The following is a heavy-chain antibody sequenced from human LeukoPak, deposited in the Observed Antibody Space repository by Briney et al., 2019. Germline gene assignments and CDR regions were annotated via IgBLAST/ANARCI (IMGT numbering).Heavy chain of an antibody. J-gene: IGHJ6*03. V-gene: IGHV1-2*02. D-gene: IGHD2-8*01. CDR1: GYTFTAYY. Sequence: ASVKVSCKASGYTFTAYYIHWVRQAPGQGLEWMGWINPNSGGTNYAQKFQGRVTMTRDTSISTAYMEMSSLTSDDTAVYYCARSARHCNNGVCFTDYYIDLWGKGTTVIVSS. CDR3: ARSARHCNNGVCFTDYYIDL. CDR2: INPNSGGT.